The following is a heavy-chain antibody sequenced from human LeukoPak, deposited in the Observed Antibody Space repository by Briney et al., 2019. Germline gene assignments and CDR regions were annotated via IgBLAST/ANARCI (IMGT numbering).Heavy chain of an antibody. CDR3: ARVNPASAGLRIAVAAFDI. J-gene: IGHJ3*02. D-gene: IGHD6-19*01. Sequence: GASVKVSCKASGYTFTSYGISWVRQAPGQGLEWMGWISAYNGNTNYAQKLQGRVTMTTDTSTSTAYMELRSLRSDDTAVYYCARVNPASAGLRIAVAAFDIWGQGTMVTVSS. V-gene: IGHV1-18*01. CDR2: ISAYNGNT. CDR1: GYTFTSYG.